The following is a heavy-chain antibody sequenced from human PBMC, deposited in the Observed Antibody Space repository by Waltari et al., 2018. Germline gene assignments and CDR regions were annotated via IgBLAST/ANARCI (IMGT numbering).Heavy chain of an antibody. CDR1: GFTFADYA. D-gene: IGHD6-13*01. J-gene: IGHJ3*02. V-gene: IGHV3-9*01. CDR3: AKDMKGPSRLRIAAYDAFDI. Sequence: DVQLVESGGGLVQPGRSLRLSCAASGFTFADYAMHWVRQPPGKGLEWVSGISWNSGSIGYADSVKGRFTISRDNAKNALYLQMNSLRAEDTALYYCAKDMKGPSRLRIAAYDAFDIWGQGTLVTVSS. CDR2: ISWNSGSI.